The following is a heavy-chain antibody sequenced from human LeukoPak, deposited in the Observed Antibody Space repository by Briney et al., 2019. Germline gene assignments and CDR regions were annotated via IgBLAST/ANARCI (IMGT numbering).Heavy chain of an antibody. J-gene: IGHJ3*02. D-gene: IGHD3-16*01. CDR1: GFTFNIYS. Sequence: PGGSLRLSCAASGFTFNIYSMNWVRQAPGKGLEWVSYISSSSETIYYADSMKGRFTISRDNAKNSLYLQMNSLRAEDTAVFYCAKDRDDYVWGSYLGAFDIWGQGTMVTVSS. V-gene: IGHV3-48*01. CDR3: AKDRDDYVWGSYLGAFDI. CDR2: ISSSSETI.